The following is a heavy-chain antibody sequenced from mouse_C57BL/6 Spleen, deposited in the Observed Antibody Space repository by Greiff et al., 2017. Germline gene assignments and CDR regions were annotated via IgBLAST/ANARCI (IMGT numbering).Heavy chain of an antibody. Sequence: QVQLQQSGAELVRPGASVTLSCKASGYTFTDYEMHWVKQTPVPGLEWIGAIDPETGGTAYNQKFKGKAILTADKSSSTAYMELRSLTSEDSAVYYCTRISRYFDYWGQGTTLTVSS. CDR1: GYTFTDYE. CDR2: IDPETGGT. J-gene: IGHJ2*01. V-gene: IGHV1-15*01. CDR3: TRISRYFDY.